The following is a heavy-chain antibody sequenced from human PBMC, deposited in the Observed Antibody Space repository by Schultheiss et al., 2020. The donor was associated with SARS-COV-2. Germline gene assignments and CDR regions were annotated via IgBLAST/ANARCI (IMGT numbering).Heavy chain of an antibody. CDR1: GFTFSSYW. V-gene: IGHV3-7*01. J-gene: IGHJ6*02. Sequence: GGSLRLSCAASGFTFSSYWMSWVRQAPGKGLEWVANIKQDGSEKYYVDSVKGRFTISRDNAKNSLYLQMNSLRAEDTAVYYCARGDCSGGSCYSRYYYYGMDVWGQGTTVTVSS. CDR2: IKQDGSEK. D-gene: IGHD2-15*01. CDR3: ARGDCSGGSCYSRYYYYGMDV.